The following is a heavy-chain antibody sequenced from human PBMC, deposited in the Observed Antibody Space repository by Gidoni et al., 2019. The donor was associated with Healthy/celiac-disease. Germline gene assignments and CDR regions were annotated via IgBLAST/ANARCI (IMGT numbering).Heavy chain of an antibody. CDR3: ARGPEQLVGPRYYYYGMDV. CDR2: IYSGGST. D-gene: IGHD6-13*01. V-gene: IGHV3-53*01. Sequence: EVQLVESGGGLIQPGGSLRLSCAASGFTVSSNYMSWVRQAPGKGLEWVSVIYSGGSTYYADSVKGRFTISRDNSKNTLYLQMNSLRAEDTAVYYCARGPEQLVGPRYYYYGMDVWGQGTTVTVSS. CDR1: GFTVSSNY. J-gene: IGHJ6*02.